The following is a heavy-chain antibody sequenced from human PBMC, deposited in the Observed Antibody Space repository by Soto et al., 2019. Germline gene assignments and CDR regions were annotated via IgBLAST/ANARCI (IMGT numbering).Heavy chain of an antibody. V-gene: IGHV1-24*01. CDR3: ATDGPTPWDYGSGSNGFDP. CDR1: GYTLTELS. Sequence: QVQLVQSGAEVKKPGASVKVSCKVSGYTLTELSMHWVRQAPGKGLEWMGGFDPEDGETIYAQKFQGRVTMTEDTSTATAYMELSSLRSEDTAVYYCATDGPTPWDYGSGSNGFDPWGQGTLVTVSS. D-gene: IGHD3-10*01. J-gene: IGHJ5*02. CDR2: FDPEDGET.